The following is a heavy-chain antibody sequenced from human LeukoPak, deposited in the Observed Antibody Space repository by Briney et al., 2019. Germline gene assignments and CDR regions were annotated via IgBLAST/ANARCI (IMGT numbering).Heavy chain of an antibody. J-gene: IGHJ5*02. V-gene: IGHV1-2*02. CDR2: INPNSGGT. CDR3: ASVQGSRAINWFDP. CDR1: GYTFTGYY. Sequence: GASVKVTCKASGYTFTGYYMHWVRQAPGQGLEWMGWINPNSGGTNYAQKFQGRVTMTRDTSISTAYMELSRLRSDDTAVYYCASVQGSRAINWFDPWGQGTLVTVSS. D-gene: IGHD6-13*01.